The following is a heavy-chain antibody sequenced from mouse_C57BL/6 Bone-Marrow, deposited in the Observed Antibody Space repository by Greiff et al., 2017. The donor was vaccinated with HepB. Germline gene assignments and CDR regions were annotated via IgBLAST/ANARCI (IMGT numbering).Heavy chain of an antibody. V-gene: IGHV1-69*01. CDR2: IDPSGSYT. J-gene: IGHJ3*01. D-gene: IGHD2-3*01. Sequence: VQLQQPGAELVMPGASVKLSCKASGYTFTSYWMHWVKQRPGQGLEWIGEIDPSGSYTNYNKKFKSKSTLTVDKSSSTAYMQLSSLTSEDSAVYYGERDIYEGYGAGLAYGGQGTRVTVTA. CDR1: GYTFTSYW. CDR3: ERDIYEGYGAGLAY.